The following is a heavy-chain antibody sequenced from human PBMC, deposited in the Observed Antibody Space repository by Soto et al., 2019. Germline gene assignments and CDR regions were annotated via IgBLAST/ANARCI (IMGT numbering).Heavy chain of an antibody. V-gene: IGHV1-46*01. CDR1: GYTFTSYY. J-gene: IGHJ5*02. Sequence: QVQLVQSGAEVKKPGASVKVSCKASGYTFTSYYMHWVRQAPGQGLEWMGIINPSGGSTSYAQKFQGGVTMTRDTSTSTVYMELSSLRSEDTAVYYCARDGTVAGTWAVWFDPWGQGTLVTVSS. CDR3: ARDGTVAGTWAVWFDP. D-gene: IGHD6-19*01. CDR2: INPSGGST.